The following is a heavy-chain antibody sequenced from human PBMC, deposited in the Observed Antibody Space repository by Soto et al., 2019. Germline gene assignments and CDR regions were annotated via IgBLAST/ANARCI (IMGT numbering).Heavy chain of an antibody. V-gene: IGHV3-11*01. CDR2: ISTSGSTI. CDR1: GFIFSDFY. Sequence: LRLSCAASGFIFSDFYLSWIRQAPGKGLEWVSYISTSGSTIYYADSVKGRFTISRDSAKNSLYLQMNSLRAEDTAVYYCARDRYSGYDLGYWGQGTLVTVSS. J-gene: IGHJ4*02. D-gene: IGHD5-12*01. CDR3: ARDRYSGYDLGY.